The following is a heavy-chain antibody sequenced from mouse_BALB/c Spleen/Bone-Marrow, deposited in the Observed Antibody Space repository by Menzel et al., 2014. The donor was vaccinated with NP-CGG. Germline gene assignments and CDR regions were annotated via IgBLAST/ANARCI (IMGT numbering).Heavy chain of an antibody. CDR1: GFNIKDTY. J-gene: IGHJ4*01. Sequence: VQLQQSGAELVKPGASVKLSRTASGFNIKDTYMHWVKQRPEQGLEWIGRIDPANGNTKYDPKFQGKATITADTSTNTAYLQLSSLTSEDTAVYYCARWEYYAMDYWGRRTSVTVSS. D-gene: IGHD4-1*01. CDR3: ARWEYYAMDY. V-gene: IGHV14-3*02. CDR2: IDPANGNT.